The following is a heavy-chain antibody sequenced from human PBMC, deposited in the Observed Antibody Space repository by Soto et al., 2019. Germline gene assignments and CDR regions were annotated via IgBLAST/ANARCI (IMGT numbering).Heavy chain of an antibody. Sequence: GASVKVSCKASGYTFTSYDINWVRQATGQGLEWMGWMNPNSGNTGYAQKFQGRVTMTRNTSISRAYMELSSLRSEDTAVYYCARVRVITIFGVVIQGPYGMDVWGQGTTVTVSS. CDR3: ARVRVITIFGVVIQGPYGMDV. D-gene: IGHD3-3*01. CDR2: MNPNSGNT. CDR1: GYTFTSYD. V-gene: IGHV1-8*01. J-gene: IGHJ6*02.